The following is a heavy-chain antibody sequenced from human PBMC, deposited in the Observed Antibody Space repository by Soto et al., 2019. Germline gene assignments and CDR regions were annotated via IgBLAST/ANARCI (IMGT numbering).Heavy chain of an antibody. D-gene: IGHD3-3*01. J-gene: IGHJ4*02. Sequence: WTRIRQAPGKGLEWIGEINHYGSTNYNPSLKGRVTISLDTSKNQFSLRLASLSAADAAVYYCARGHGRFAHWGQGTLVTVSS. V-gene: IGHV4-34*01. CDR2: INHYGST. CDR3: ARGHGRFAH.